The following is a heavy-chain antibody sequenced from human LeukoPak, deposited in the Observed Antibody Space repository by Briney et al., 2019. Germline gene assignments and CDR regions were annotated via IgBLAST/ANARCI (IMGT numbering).Heavy chain of an antibody. J-gene: IGHJ4*02. CDR1: GVSISSFY. D-gene: IGHD3-9*01. Sequence: PSETLSLTCTVFGVSISSFYWSWIRQPAGKGLQWIGRIYTSGSTNYSPSLRSRVTMSVDTSKNQFSLKLNSMTAADTAVYFCARGPDWPIDSWGQGTLVTVSS. V-gene: IGHV4-4*07. CDR2: IYTSGST. CDR3: ARGPDWPIDS.